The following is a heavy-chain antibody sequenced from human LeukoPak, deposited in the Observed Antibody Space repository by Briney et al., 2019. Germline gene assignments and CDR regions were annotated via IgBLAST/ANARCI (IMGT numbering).Heavy chain of an antibody. D-gene: IGHD3-10*01. CDR1: GFTFSSYS. J-gene: IGHJ4*02. Sequence: GGSLRLFCAASGFTFSSYSMNWVRQAPGKGLEWVSSISSSSSYIYYADSVKGRFTISRDNAKNSLYLQMNSLRAEDTAVYYCARDGPSYGSGSYSDYWGQGTLVTVSS. CDR3: ARDGPSYGSGSYSDY. CDR2: ISSSSSYI. V-gene: IGHV3-21*01.